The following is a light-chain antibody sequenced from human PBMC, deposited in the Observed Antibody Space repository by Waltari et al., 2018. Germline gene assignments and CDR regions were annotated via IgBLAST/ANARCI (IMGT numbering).Light chain of an antibody. CDR3: QNHERLPAV. CDR1: QSVGRY. Sequence: EIVLTQSPGTLSLSPGERATLSCRASQSVGRYLVWYQQKPGQAPRLLIYGASTRAAGIPDRFRGRGSGTDFSLTISRLGPEDFAVYYCQNHERLPAVFGQGTKVEIK. J-gene: IGKJ1*01. V-gene: IGKV3-20*01. CDR2: GAS.